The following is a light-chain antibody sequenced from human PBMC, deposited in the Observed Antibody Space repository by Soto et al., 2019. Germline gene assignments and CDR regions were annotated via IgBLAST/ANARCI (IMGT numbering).Light chain of an antibody. Sequence: EIVMTQSPATLSVSPGERGTLSCRASQSVQRNLAWYQQKPGQAPRLLIYDASTRATGIPARFSGSGSGTEFTLTISSLQSEDFALYCCQQYNNWLSFGGGTKVEI. J-gene: IGKJ4*01. CDR2: DAS. V-gene: IGKV3-15*01. CDR3: QQYNNWLS. CDR1: QSVQRN.